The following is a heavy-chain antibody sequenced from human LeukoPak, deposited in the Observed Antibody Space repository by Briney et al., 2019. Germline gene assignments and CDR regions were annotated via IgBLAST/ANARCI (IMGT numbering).Heavy chain of an antibody. CDR2: ICYTGST. CDR3: ARERYYYGGKTWFDP. CDR1: GGYIITSDHY. V-gene: IGHV4-39*07. J-gene: IGHJ5*02. Sequence: PSETLSLTCSVSGGYIITSDHYWGWIRQPPGKGLEWIGSICYTGSTSTNPFFKSRVTVTVDTSKNQFSLNLTSVTAADTAVYYCARERYYYGGKTWFDPWGQGTLVTVSS. D-gene: IGHD4-23*01.